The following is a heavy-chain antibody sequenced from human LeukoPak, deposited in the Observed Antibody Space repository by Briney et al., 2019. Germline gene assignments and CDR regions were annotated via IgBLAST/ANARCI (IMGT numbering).Heavy chain of an antibody. CDR1: GFTFSSYA. D-gene: IGHD6-13*01. V-gene: IGHV3-23*01. J-gene: IGHJ4*02. Sequence: GGSLRLSCAASGFTFSSYAMTWVRQAPGKGLEWVSTIGGSGGSTYYADSVKGRFTISRDNSKNTLYLQMNSLRAEDTAVYYCAKDQTGYSSSWYQVDYYDYWGQGTLVTVSS. CDR2: IGGSGGST. CDR3: AKDQTGYSSSWYQVDYYDY.